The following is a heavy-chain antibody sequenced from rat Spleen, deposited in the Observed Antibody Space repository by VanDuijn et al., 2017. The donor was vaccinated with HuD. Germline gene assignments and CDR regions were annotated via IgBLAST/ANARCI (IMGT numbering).Heavy chain of an antibody. D-gene: IGHD5-1*01. CDR2: ISYDGSST. Sequence: EVQLVESDGGLVQPGRSLKLSCAASGFTFSDYYMAWVRQAPTKGLEWVATISYDGSSTYYRDSVKGRFTISRDNAKSTLYLQMDSLRSEDTATYYCAKLGADYFDYWGQGVMVTVSS. J-gene: IGHJ2*01. V-gene: IGHV5-29*01. CDR1: GFTFSDYY. CDR3: AKLGADYFDY.